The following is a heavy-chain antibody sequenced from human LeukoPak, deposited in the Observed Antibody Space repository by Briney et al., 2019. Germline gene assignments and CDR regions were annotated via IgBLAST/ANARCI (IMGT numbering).Heavy chain of an antibody. V-gene: IGHV4-39*01. CDR3: ARQPYYYGSGRNFDY. CDR1: GYSISSSSYS. Sequence: SETLSLTCTVSGYSISSSSYSWGWIRQPPGKGLEWLRSIFYSGSTYYNPSLKSRVTISVDTSKNQFSLKMSFVTAADTAVYYCARQPYYYGSGRNFDYWGQGTLVTVSS. CDR2: IFYSGST. J-gene: IGHJ4*02. D-gene: IGHD3-10*01.